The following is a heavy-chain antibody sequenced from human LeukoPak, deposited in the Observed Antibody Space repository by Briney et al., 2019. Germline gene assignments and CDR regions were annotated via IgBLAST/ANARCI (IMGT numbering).Heavy chain of an antibody. J-gene: IGHJ4*02. CDR1: GDSISTSNSY. CDR3: ARQTGVGLFILP. CDR2: IYYSGNT. D-gene: IGHD3-3*01. Sequence: SETLSLTCAVSGDSISTSNSYWGWIRRHPGKGLEWVGSIYYSGNTYYNPSLKSRVTISVDTSKNQFPLKLTSVTAADTAVYYCARQTGVGLFILPGGQGTLVTVSS. V-gene: IGHV4-39*01.